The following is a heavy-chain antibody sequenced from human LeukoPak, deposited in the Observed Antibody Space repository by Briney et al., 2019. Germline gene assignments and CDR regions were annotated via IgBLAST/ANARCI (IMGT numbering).Heavy chain of an antibody. D-gene: IGHD3-22*01. J-gene: IGHJ4*02. V-gene: IGHV4-61*02. CDR1: GGSISSGSYY. CDR2: IYTSGST. CDR3: ARGDRSYDSSGYYYKASFDY. Sequence: SETLSLTCTVSGGSISSGSYYWSWIRQPAGKGLEWIGRIYTSGSTNYNPSLRSRVTISVDTSKNQFSLKLSSVTAADTAVYYCARGDRSYDSSGYYYKASFDYWGQGTLVTVSS.